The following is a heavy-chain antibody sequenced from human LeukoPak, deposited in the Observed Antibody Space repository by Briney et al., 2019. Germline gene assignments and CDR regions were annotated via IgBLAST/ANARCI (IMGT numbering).Heavy chain of an antibody. V-gene: IGHV4-4*07. CDR2: IYTSGST. D-gene: IGHD2-21*02. J-gene: IGHJ3*02. Sequence: SETLSLTCTVSGGSISDYYWSWIRQPAGKGLEWIGRIYTSGSTNYNPSLKSRVTMSVDTSKNQFSLKLSSVTAADTAVYYCARDRSRVTADAFDIWGQGTVVTVSS. CDR3: ARDRSRVTADAFDI. CDR1: GGSISDYY.